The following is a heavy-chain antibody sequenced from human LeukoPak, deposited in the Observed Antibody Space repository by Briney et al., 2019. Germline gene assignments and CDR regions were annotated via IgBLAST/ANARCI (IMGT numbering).Heavy chain of an antibody. CDR1: GGSISSYY. CDR3: ARENTGSYREFDY. CDR2: IYYSGST. Sequence: SETLSLTCTVSGGSISSYYWSWIRQPPGKGLEWIGYIYYSGSTNYNPSLKSRVTISVDTSKNQFSLKLSSVTAADTAVYYCARENTGSYREFDYWGQGTLVTVSS. J-gene: IGHJ4*02. D-gene: IGHD1-26*01. V-gene: IGHV4-59*12.